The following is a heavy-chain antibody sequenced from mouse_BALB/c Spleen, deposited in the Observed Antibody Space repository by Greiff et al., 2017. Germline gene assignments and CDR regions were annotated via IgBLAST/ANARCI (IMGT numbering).Heavy chain of an antibody. Sequence: QVQLQQSGAELAKPGASVKMSCKASGYTFTSYWMHWVKQRPGQGLEWIGYINPSTGYTEYNQKFKDKATLTADKSSSTAYMQLSSLTSEDSAVYYCARGGHGWKNYWGQGTTLTVSS. J-gene: IGHJ2*01. CDR1: GYTFTSYW. CDR2: INPSTGYT. V-gene: IGHV1-7*01. CDR3: ARGGHGWKNY. D-gene: IGHD2-2*01.